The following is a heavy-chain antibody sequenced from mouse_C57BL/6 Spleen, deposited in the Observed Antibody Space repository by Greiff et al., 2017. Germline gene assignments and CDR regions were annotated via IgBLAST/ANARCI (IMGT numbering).Heavy chain of an antibody. Sequence: EVKLMESGGGLVQPGESLKLSCESNEYEFPSHDMSWVRKTPEKRLELVAAINSDGGSTYYPDTMESRFIISRDNTKKTLYLQMSSLRSEDKAMYYCARHEDYGSSWYFDVWGTGTTVTVSS. V-gene: IGHV5-2*03. J-gene: IGHJ1*03. CDR3: ARHEDYGSSWYFDV. CDR2: INSDGGST. D-gene: IGHD1-1*01. CDR1: EYEFPSHD.